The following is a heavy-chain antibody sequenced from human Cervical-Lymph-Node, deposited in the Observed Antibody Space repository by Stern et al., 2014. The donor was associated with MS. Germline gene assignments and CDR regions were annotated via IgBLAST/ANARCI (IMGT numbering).Heavy chain of an antibody. CDR2: INPKNDAT. CDR1: GFRFTDYY. D-gene: IGHD5-24*01. Sequence: VQLVQSGAEVKKPGASVKVSCEASGFRFTDYYIHWVRQAPGKGLGWMGCINPKNDATHSAQKFQGRFTMTRDTSISTGYMVLNSLKADDTAMYYCGRGIKTFGPWGQGTLVTVSS. CDR3: GRGIKTFGP. V-gene: IGHV1/OR15-1*04. J-gene: IGHJ5*02.